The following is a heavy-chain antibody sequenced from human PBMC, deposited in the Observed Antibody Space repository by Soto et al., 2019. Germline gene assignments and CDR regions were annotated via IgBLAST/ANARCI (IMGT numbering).Heavy chain of an antibody. J-gene: IGHJ6*02. CDR3: VGALTYEVPYYYYGMDV. Sequence: GGSLRLSCAASGFSFSTYLMSWVRQAPGKGLEWVANIKQGGNEKFYVGSVKGRFTISRDNDKKSLYLQMGSLRVEDTAVYYCVGALTYEVPYYYYGMDVWGQGTTVTVSS. D-gene: IGHD3-16*01. CDR1: GFSFSTYL. CDR2: IKQGGNEK. V-gene: IGHV3-7*01.